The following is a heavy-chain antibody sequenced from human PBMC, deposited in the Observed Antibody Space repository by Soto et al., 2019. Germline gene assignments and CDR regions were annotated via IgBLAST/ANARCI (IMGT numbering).Heavy chain of an antibody. CDR2: ISWNSGSI. CDR1: GFTFDDYA. D-gene: IGHD1-1*01. J-gene: IGHJ4*01. V-gene: IGHV3-9*01. CDR3: GKESDNLNGGDYFEY. Sequence: EVQLVESGGGLVQPGRSLRLSCAASGFTFDDYAMHWVRQAPGKGLEWVSGISWNSGSIGYADFVKGRFTISRDNAKNTPLLQMDSLRTEDTGFVYFGKESDNLNGGDYFEYWGQGTLVTVSS.